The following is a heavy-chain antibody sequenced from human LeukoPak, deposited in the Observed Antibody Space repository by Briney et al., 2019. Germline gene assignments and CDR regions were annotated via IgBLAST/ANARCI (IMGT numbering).Heavy chain of an antibody. D-gene: IGHD1-1*01. CDR2: ISSSSSTI. J-gene: IGHJ3*02. CDR1: GFTFSSYS. CDR3: AKGGKGDYNYAFDI. Sequence: GGSLRLSCAASGFTFSSYSMNWVRQAPGKGLEWVSYISSSSSTIYYADSVKGRFTISRDNAKNSLYLQMNSLRDEDTAVYYCAKGGKGDYNYAFDIWGQGTMVTVSS. V-gene: IGHV3-48*02.